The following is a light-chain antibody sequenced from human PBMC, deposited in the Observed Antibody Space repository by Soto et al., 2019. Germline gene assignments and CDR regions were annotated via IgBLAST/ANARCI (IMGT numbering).Light chain of an antibody. Sequence: DIQMTQSPSSLSASVGDRVTITCQASQDISNYLNWYQQKPGKAPKLLIYDASNLETGVPSRFSGSGSRTDFTFAISSLQPEDIATYYCQQYDNLPSTFGGGTKVEIK. J-gene: IGKJ4*01. CDR2: DAS. CDR3: QQYDNLPST. V-gene: IGKV1-33*01. CDR1: QDISNY.